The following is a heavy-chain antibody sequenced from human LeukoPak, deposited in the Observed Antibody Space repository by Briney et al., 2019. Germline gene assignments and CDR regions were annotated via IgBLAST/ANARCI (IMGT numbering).Heavy chain of an antibody. D-gene: IGHD2-8*01. CDR2: ISDSGNTL. CDR3: AKEGTRMASSYFDY. V-gene: IGHV3-48*02. J-gene: IGHJ4*02. CDR1: GFTVSNYG. Sequence: GGSLRLSCAASGFTVSNYGMNWVRQAPGKGLEWVSYISDSGNTLNHADSVKGRYTISRDNAKNSLYLQMNSLRDEDTAVYYCAKEGTRMASSYFDYWGQGTLITVSS.